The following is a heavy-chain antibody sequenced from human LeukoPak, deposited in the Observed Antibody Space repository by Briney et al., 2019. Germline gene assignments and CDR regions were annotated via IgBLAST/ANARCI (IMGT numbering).Heavy chain of an antibody. D-gene: IGHD6-19*01. J-gene: IGHJ4*02. CDR1: GFTFSSYG. CDR3: AKDLYSSSLFDY. CDR2: IRYDGGNK. V-gene: IGHV3-30*02. Sequence: GGSLRLSCAASGFTFSSYGMHWVRQAPGKGLEWVAFIRYDGGNKYYADSVKGRFTISRDNSKNTLYLQMNSLRAEDTAVYYCAKDLYSSSLFDYWGQGTLVTVSS.